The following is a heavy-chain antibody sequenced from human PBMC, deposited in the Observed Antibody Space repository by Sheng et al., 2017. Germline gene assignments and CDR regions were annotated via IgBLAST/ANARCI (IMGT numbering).Heavy chain of an antibody. J-gene: IGHJ4*02. CDR2: IKPDGSES. V-gene: IGHV3-7*01. D-gene: IGHD3-16*01. CDR3: SNGGXWASDY. Sequence: DVQLVESGGGLVQPGGSLRLSCEGSGFTFSSYWMSWVRQAPGKGLEWVANIKPDGSESFXVDSVKGRFTISRDNAKNSLYLHMNNLRVEDTAVYYCSNGGXWASDYWGQGTLVTVSS. CDR1: GFTFSSYW.